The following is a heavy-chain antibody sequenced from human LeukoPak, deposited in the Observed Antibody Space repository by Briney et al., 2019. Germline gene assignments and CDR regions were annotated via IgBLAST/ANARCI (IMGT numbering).Heavy chain of an antibody. CDR1: GGSFSGYY. D-gene: IGHD6-19*01. V-gene: IGHV4-34*01. CDR3: ARARLLAVAGSYYYYGMDV. Sequence: SETLSLTCAVYGGSFSGYYWSWIRQPPGKGLEWIGEINHSGSTNYNPSLKSRVTMSVDTSKNQFSLKLSSVTAADTAVYYCARARLLAVAGSYYYYGMDVWGQGTTVTVSS. CDR2: INHSGST. J-gene: IGHJ6*02.